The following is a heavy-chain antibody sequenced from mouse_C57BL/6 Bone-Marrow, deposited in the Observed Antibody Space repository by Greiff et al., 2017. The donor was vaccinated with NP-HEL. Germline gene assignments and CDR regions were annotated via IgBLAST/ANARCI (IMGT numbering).Heavy chain of an antibody. CDR2: IDPSDSYT. V-gene: IGHV1-59*01. CDR3: ASGPYYYYGSSYLYYYAMDY. J-gene: IGHJ4*01. CDR1: GYTFTSYW. Sequence: QVQLQQPGAELVRPGTSVKLSCKASGYTFTSYWMHWVKQRPGQGLEWIGVIDPSDSYTNYNQKFKGKATLTVDTSSSTAYMQLSSLTSEDSAVYYCASGPYYYYGSSYLYYYAMDYWGQGTSVTVSS. D-gene: IGHD1-1*01.